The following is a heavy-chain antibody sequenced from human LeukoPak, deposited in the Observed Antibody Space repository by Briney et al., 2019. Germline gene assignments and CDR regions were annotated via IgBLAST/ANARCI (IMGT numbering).Heavy chain of an antibody. Sequence: GGSLRLSCAASGFTFSSYWMHWVRQAPGKGLVWVSRINSDGSSTSYADSVKGRFTISRGNAKNTLYLQMNSLRAEDTAVYYCARDSVSGYEALDYWGQGTLVTVSS. CDR2: INSDGSST. CDR1: GFTFSSYW. V-gene: IGHV3-74*01. J-gene: IGHJ4*02. D-gene: IGHD5-12*01. CDR3: ARDSVSGYEALDY.